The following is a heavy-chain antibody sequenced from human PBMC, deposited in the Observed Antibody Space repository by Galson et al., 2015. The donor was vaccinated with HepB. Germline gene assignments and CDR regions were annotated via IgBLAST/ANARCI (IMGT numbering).Heavy chain of an antibody. CDR1: GYTFTGYY. CDR3: ARRKGTIIKGLEYNYGMDV. J-gene: IGHJ6*02. CDR2: IHPNSGGT. Sequence: SVKVSCKASGYTFTGYYMHWVRQAPGQGLEWMGRIHPNSGGTNYAQKFQARVTMTRDTSISTAYMELSRLRSDDTAVYYCARRKGTIIKGLEYNYGMDVWGQGTTVTVSS. D-gene: IGHD3-10*01. V-gene: IGHV1-2*06.